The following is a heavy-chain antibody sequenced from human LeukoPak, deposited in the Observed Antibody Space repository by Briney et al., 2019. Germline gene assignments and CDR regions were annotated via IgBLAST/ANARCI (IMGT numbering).Heavy chain of an antibody. D-gene: IGHD3-10*01. CDR2: INHSGST. Sequence: SETLSLTCAVYGGSFSGYYWSWIRQPPGKGLEWIGEINHSGSTNYNPSLKSRVTISVDTSKNQFSLKLSSVTAADTAVYYCARFTSIRSYGVRGVTNYYCYGMDVWGQGTTVTVSS. V-gene: IGHV4-34*01. CDR3: ARFTSIRSYGVRGVTNYYCYGMDV. J-gene: IGHJ6*02. CDR1: GGSFSGYY.